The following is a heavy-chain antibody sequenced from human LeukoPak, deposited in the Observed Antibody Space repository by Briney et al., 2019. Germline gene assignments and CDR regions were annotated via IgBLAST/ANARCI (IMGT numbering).Heavy chain of an antibody. CDR2: ISGSGGST. CDR3: ATYYYDSSGYYSGGLDAFDI. V-gene: IGHV3-23*01. CDR1: GFTLSSYA. J-gene: IGHJ3*02. D-gene: IGHD3-22*01. Sequence: GASLRLSCAASGFTLSSYAMSWVRQAPGKGLEWVSAISGSGGSTYYADSVKGRFTISRDNSKNTLYLQMNSLRAEDTAVYYCATYYYDSSGYYSGGLDAFDIWGQGTMVTVSS.